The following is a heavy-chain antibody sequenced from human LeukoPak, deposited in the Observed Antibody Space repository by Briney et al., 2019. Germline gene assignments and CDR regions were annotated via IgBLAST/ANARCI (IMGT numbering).Heavy chain of an antibody. D-gene: IGHD6-19*01. CDR1: GFTFSSHG. V-gene: IGHV3-13*04. CDR2: IGSAGDT. J-gene: IGHJ4*02. Sequence: PGGSLRLSCAASGFTFSSHGMHWVRQATGKGLEWVSTIGSAGDTYYPGAVKGRFTISRENANNSLHLQMNSLSPGDTAVYYCARGMVPVAGTPVFDYWGQGTLVTVSS. CDR3: ARGMVPVAGTPVFDY.